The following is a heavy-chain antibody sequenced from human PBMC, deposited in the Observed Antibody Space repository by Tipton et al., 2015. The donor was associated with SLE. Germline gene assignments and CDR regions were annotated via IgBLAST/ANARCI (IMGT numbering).Heavy chain of an antibody. V-gene: IGHV4-59*01. CDR1: GGSISSYY. CDR3: ARWAGPTVNFDY. D-gene: IGHD4-11*01. CDR2: IYYSGST. J-gene: IGHJ4*02. Sequence: LRLSCTVSGGSISSYYWSWIRQPPGKGLEWIGYIYYSGSTNYNPSLKSRVTISVDTSKNQFSVKLSSVTAADTAVYYCARWAGPTVNFDYWGQGTLVTVSS.